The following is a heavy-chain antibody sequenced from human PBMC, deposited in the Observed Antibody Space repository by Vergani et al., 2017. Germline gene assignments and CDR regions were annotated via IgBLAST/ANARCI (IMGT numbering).Heavy chain of an antibody. D-gene: IGHD2-2*01. CDR1: GYHFTDYF. V-gene: IGHV1-2*02. J-gene: IGHJ4*02. Sequence: QVQLVQSGAEVKKPGASVKVSCKASGYHFTDYFMHWVRPAPGQGLEWMVWINPNSGGPKYAQKFQGRVTMIRETSISTAYMELSDRRSDDTGVYFCARVGTSSNRDCFGYWGQGALGTVSS. CDR2: INPNSGGP. CDR3: ARVGTSSNRDCFGY.